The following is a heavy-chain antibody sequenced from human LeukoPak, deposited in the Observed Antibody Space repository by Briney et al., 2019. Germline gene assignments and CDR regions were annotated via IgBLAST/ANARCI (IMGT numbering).Heavy chain of an antibody. V-gene: IGHV3-48*03. CDR2: ISSSGSTI. CDR3: ARELGSPYYYFDY. D-gene: IGHD7-27*01. CDR1: GFTFSSYE. J-gene: IGHJ4*02. Sequence: GGSLRLSCAASGFTFSSYEMNWVRQAPGKGVEWVSYISSSGSTIYYADSVKGRFTISRDNAKNTLFLQMNSLRAEDTAVYYCARELGSPYYYFDYWGQGTLVTVSS.